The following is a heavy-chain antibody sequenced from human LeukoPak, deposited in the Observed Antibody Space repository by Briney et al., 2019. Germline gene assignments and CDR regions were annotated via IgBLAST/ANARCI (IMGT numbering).Heavy chain of an antibody. CDR3: ARGFYDSSGYYYGGFDY. CDR2: INAGNGNT. Sequence: ASVKVSCKASGYTFTSYAMHWVRQAPGQRLEWMGWINAGNGNTKYSQKFQGRVTITRDTSASTAYMELSSLRSEDTAVYYCARGFYDSSGYYYGGFDYWGQGTLVTVSS. D-gene: IGHD3-22*01. J-gene: IGHJ4*02. V-gene: IGHV1-3*01. CDR1: GYTFTSYA.